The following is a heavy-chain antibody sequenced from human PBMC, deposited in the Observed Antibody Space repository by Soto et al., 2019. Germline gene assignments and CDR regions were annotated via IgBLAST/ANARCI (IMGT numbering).Heavy chain of an antibody. V-gene: IGHV4-61*08. CDR1: GGSISSGGYS. Sequence: PSETLSLTCAVSGGSISSGGYSWSWIRQPPGKGLEWIGYIYYSGSTKYNPSLNSRVTISVDTSKNQFSLTVTSVTAADTAVYYCARGRMVRGVLDYWGQGTLVTVSS. CDR3: ARGRMVRGVLDY. J-gene: IGHJ4*02. D-gene: IGHD3-10*01. CDR2: IYYSGST.